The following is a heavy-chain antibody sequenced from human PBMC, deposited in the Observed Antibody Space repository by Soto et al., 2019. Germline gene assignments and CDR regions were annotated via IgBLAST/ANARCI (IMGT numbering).Heavy chain of an antibody. J-gene: IGHJ6*02. V-gene: IGHV4-59*04. CDR3: ARRGYGLDV. Sequence: QVQLQESGPGLVKPSETLSLTCTVSGGSISGYYWSWVRLPPGKGLEWIGSTYLDGRISYNPSLESRLTISVDTSKNHFSLTMTSVTASDTALYYCARRGYGLDVWGQGTTVKVSS. D-gene: IGHD6-13*01. CDR2: TYLDGRI. CDR1: GGSISGYY.